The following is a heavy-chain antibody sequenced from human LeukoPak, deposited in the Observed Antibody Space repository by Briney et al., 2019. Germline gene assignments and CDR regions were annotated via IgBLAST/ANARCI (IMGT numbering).Heavy chain of an antibody. Sequence: GGSLRLSCAASGFTVSSYYMTWVRQAPGKGLEWVSVIYSGGSTYYADSVKGRVAISRDNSKNTVFLQMSSVRAEDTAVYYCARSYSNHLFGMDVWGQGTTVTVSS. CDR1: GFTVSSYY. D-gene: IGHD4-11*01. CDR2: IYSGGST. V-gene: IGHV3-66*01. CDR3: ARSYSNHLFGMDV. J-gene: IGHJ6*02.